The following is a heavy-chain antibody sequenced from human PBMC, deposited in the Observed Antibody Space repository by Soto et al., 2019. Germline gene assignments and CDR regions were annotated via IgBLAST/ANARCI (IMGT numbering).Heavy chain of an antibody. Sequence: GGSLRLSCAASGFTFSSYAMSWVRQAPGKGLEWVSAISGSGGSTYYADSVKGRFTISRDNSKNTLYLQMNSLRAEDTAVYYCAKGIVVVPAAIRHYYYYGMDVWGQGTTVTVSS. CDR1: GFTFSSYA. J-gene: IGHJ6*02. CDR3: AKGIVVVPAAIRHYYYYGMDV. CDR2: ISGSGGST. D-gene: IGHD2-2*01. V-gene: IGHV3-23*01.